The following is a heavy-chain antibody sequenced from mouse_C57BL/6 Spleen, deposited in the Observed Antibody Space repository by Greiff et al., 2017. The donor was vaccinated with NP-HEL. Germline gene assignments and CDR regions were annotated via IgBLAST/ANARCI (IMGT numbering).Heavy chain of an antibody. V-gene: IGHV14-2*01. CDR2: FDPEDGET. D-gene: IGHD2-4*01. CDR1: GFHIKDSY. Sequence: EVQLQQPGAELVKPGASVKFSCTVSGFHIKDSYMHWVKQRTEQGLEWIGRFDPEDGETKYDPKFQGKATITADTSSNTAYLQLSSLTSEDTAVYYCARRGDNDGDWLAYWGQGTLVTVSA. J-gene: IGHJ3*01. CDR3: ARRGDNDGDWLAY.